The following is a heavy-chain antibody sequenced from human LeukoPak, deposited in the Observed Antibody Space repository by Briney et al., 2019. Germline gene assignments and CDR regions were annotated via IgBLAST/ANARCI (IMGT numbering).Heavy chain of an antibody. J-gene: IGHJ6*03. CDR1: GGPISTHY. Sequence: SETLSLTCTVSGGPISTHYWSWIRQSPGRGLEWIGYIYYSGGVNYNPSLESRVTMSVDMSKNQFSLKLTSVTAADTAVYYCARTLTYRLHLGYMDVWGKGTTVTVSS. CDR2: IYYSGGV. D-gene: IGHD4-11*01. CDR3: ARTLTYRLHLGYMDV. V-gene: IGHV4-59*11.